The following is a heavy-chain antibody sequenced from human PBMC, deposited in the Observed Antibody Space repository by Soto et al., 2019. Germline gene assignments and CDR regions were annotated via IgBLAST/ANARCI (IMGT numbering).Heavy chain of an antibody. CDR3: ARAGLTALELATTF. CDR2: INANSGGT. D-gene: IGHD6-13*01. CDR1: GYTFTGDY. Sequence: ASVKFCCKTSGYTFTGDYMHWMRQALGQGLAWMGWINANSGGTKYAQKFQGRVTMTRDTSIRTAYMDLSRLTSDDTAMYYCARAGLTALELATTFWGQGTLVTVSS. J-gene: IGHJ4*02. V-gene: IGHV1-2*02.